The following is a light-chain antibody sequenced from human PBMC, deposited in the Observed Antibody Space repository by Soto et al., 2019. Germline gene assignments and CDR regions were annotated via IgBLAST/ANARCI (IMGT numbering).Light chain of an antibody. CDR3: QQYGSSRIT. CDR1: QSVSSSY. J-gene: IGKJ5*01. Sequence: EIVLTQSPGTLSLSPGERATLSCRASQSVSSSYLAWYQQKPGQAPRLLIYGASSRATGIPDRFSGSGSGTDFTLTISRLEPDDFAVYYCQQYGSSRITFGQGTPLKI. CDR2: GAS. V-gene: IGKV3-20*01.